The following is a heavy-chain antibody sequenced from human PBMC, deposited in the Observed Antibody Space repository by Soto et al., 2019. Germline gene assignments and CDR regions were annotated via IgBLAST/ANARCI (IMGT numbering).Heavy chain of an antibody. CDR2: IYYSGST. CDR3: ASVGGDYGGKVGDY. CDR1: GGSISSGDYY. V-gene: IGHV4-30-4*01. D-gene: IGHD4-17*01. Sequence: QVQLQESGPGLVKPSQTLSLTCTVSGGSISSGDYYWSWIRQPPGKGLEWIGYIYYSGSTYYNPSLKSRVTISVEKSKNPFSRKLSSVTAADTAVYYCASVGGDYGGKVGDYWGQGTLVTVSS. J-gene: IGHJ4*02.